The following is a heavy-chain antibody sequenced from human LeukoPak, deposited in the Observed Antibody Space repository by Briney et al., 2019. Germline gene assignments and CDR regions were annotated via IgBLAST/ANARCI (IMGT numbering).Heavy chain of an antibody. CDR1: GFKLSSYM. CDR3: AKEVGSGHGRGYYYGMDV. Sequence: PGGSLRLSCAASGFKLSSYMLNSVRQAPGKGLEWVAVISYDGSNKYYADSVKGGSTISRDNSKNTLYLQMNSLRAKDTAVYYCAKEVGSGHGRGYYYGMDVWGQGTTVTVSS. J-gene: IGHJ6*02. CDR2: ISYDGSNK. D-gene: IGHD6-19*01. V-gene: IGHV3-30*18.